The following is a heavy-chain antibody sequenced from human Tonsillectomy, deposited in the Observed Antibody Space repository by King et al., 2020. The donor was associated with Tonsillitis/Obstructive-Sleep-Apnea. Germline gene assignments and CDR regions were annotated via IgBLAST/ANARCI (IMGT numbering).Heavy chain of an antibody. Sequence: VQLVESGGGVVQPGRSLRLSCAAAGFTFSSYAMHWVRQAPGKGLEWVAVISYDGSNKNYADSVKGRFTISRDNSKNTLYLQMNSLRADDTAVYFCVRTVMRTKVRDAFDVWGQGTMVTVAS. V-gene: IGHV3-30*01. D-gene: IGHD4-11*01. CDR2: ISYDGSNK. CDR1: GFTFSSYA. CDR3: VRTVMRTKVRDAFDV. J-gene: IGHJ3*01.